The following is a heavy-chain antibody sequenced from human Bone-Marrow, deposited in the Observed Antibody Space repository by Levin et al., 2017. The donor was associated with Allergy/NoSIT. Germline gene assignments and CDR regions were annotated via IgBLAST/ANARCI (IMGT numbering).Heavy chain of an antibody. D-gene: IGHD6-19*01. Sequence: PGGSLRLSCAASGFTGLTFDDHAMHWVRQVPGKGLEWVSGISWNSDTEEYADSVKGRFIISRANAKNSLYLQLNSLRVEDTGFYFCATERLVGHMAYYVDSWGQGTLVTVSS. CDR1: GFTGLTFDDHA. CDR2: ISWNSDTE. J-gene: IGHJ4*02. V-gene: IGHV3-9*01. CDR3: ATERLVGHMAYYVDS.